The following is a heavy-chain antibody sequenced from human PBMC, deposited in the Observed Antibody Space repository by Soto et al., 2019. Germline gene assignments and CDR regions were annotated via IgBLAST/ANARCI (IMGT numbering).Heavy chain of an antibody. V-gene: IGHV1-69*06. D-gene: IGHD2-15*01. Sequence: ASVKVSCKASVGTFSSYAISWVRQAPGQGLEWMGGIIPIFGTANYAQKFQGRVTITADKSTSTAYMELSSLRSEDTAVYYCARVPPTCSGGSCPPDYWGQGTLVTVSS. CDR1: VGTFSSYA. J-gene: IGHJ4*02. CDR2: IIPIFGTA. CDR3: ARVPPTCSGGSCPPDY.